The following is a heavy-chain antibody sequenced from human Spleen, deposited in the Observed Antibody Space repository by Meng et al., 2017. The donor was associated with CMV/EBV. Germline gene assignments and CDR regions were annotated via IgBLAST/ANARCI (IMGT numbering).Heavy chain of an antibody. CDR3: ARAATYRSPGFL. CDR2: ISYDGSNK. J-gene: IGHJ6*02. D-gene: IGHD6-25*01. Sequence: GESLKISCAASGFTFSDYAMHWVRQAPGKGLEWVAVISYDGSNKYYTDSVKGRFTISRDNSENTVYLQMNSLRAEDTAVYLCARAATYRSPGFLWGQGTTVTVSS. CDR1: GFTFSDYA. V-gene: IGHV3-30-3*01.